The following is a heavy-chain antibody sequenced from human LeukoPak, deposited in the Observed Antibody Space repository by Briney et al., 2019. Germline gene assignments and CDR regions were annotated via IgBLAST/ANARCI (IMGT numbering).Heavy chain of an antibody. D-gene: IGHD6-6*01. V-gene: IGHV1-8*01. CDR1: GYTFTSYD. Sequence: ASVKVSCKASGYTFTSYDINWVRQASGQGLEWMGWMNPNNGNTGYAQKFQGRVTMTRNTSISTAYMELSSLRSEDTAVYYCARGVKNRIAARHTAYYYMDVWGKGTTVTVSS. J-gene: IGHJ6*03. CDR3: ARGVKNRIAARHTAYYYMDV. CDR2: MNPNNGNT.